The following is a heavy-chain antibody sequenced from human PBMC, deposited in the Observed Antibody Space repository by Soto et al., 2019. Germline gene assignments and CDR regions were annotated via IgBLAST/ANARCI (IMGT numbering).Heavy chain of an antibody. Sequence: ASVKVSCKASGYTFTSYDINWVRQATGQGLEWMGWMNPNSGNTGYAQKFQGRVTMTRNTSISTAYMELSSLRSEDTAVYYCARGTFYGNYYYYYGMDVWGQGTTVTVSS. CDR1: GYTFTSYD. D-gene: IGHD4-17*01. J-gene: IGHJ6*02. V-gene: IGHV1-8*01. CDR2: MNPNSGNT. CDR3: ARGTFYGNYYYYYGMDV.